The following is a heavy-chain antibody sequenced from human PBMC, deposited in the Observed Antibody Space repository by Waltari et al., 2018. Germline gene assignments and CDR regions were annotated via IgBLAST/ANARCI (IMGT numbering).Heavy chain of an antibody. CDR3: ARLLRVLRFLEWGSGDV. V-gene: IGHV4-39*07. Sequence: QLQLPESGPGLVKPSETLSLPCTVSGGPVSSSSYYWGRIRQPPGKGLEWIGSIYYSGSTYYNPSLKSRVTISVDTSKNQFSLKLSSVTAADTAVYYCARLLRVLRFLEWGSGDVWGKGTTVTISS. CDR2: IYYSGST. J-gene: IGHJ6*04. CDR1: GGPVSSSSYY. D-gene: IGHD3-3*01.